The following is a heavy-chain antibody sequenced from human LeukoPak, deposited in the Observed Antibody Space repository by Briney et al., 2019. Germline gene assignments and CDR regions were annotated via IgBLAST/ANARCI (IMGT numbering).Heavy chain of an antibody. CDR1: GFTFSSYS. Sequence: PGGSLRLSCAASGFTFSSYSMNWVRQAPGKGLEWVSYISSLSGTIYYADSVKDRFIISRDNAQNSLFLQMNSLRAEDTAVYYCVRDQGGAVSYWGQGTLVTVSS. CDR2: ISSLSGTI. V-gene: IGHV3-48*01. J-gene: IGHJ4*02. D-gene: IGHD3-16*01. CDR3: VRDQGGAVSY.